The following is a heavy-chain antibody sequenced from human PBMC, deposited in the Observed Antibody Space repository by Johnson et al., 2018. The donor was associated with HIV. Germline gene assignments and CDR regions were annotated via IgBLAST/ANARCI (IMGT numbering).Heavy chain of an antibody. Sequence: VQLVESGGGLVQPGGSLRLSCAASGLIFTRSWMHWVRQAPGKGLVWVARSNSDGSSTTYADSVKGRFTISRDNSKTTLYLQMNSLRAEDTAVYYRAKEDWNYLLGAFDIWGQGTMVTVSS. D-gene: IGHD1-7*01. CDR2: SNSDGSST. V-gene: IGHV3-74*01. CDR1: GLIFTRSW. CDR3: AKEDWNYLLGAFDI. J-gene: IGHJ3*02.